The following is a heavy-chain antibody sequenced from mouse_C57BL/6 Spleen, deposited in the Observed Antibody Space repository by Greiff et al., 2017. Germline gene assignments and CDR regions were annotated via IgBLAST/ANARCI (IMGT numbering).Heavy chain of an antibody. CDR2: ISNGGGRT. CDR1: GFTFSDYY. V-gene: IGHV5-12*01. CDR3: ARALMGDALGY. J-gene: IGHJ4*01. Sequence: EVKLLEPGGGLVQPGASLKLSCAASGFTFSDYYMYWVRQTPEKRLEWVAYISNGGGRTYYPDTVKGRYTISRDNANNTLYLQMSRLKSEDTALYYCARALMGDALGYWGQGASVTVSS.